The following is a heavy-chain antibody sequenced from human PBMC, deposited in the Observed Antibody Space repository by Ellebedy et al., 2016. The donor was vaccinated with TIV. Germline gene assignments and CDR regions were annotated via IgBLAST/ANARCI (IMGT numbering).Heavy chain of an antibody. J-gene: IGHJ5*02. D-gene: IGHD6-19*01. CDR2: MNPNSGNT. Sequence: ASVKVSXXTSGYTFTSYDVTWVRQATGQGLERVGWMNPNSGNTGYAQKFQGRITMTRNTSISTAYMELSSLGSEDTAVYYCARVSRYSGGWYKWFDPWGQGTLVTVSS. CDR3: ARVSRYSGGWYKWFDP. CDR1: GYTFTSYD. V-gene: IGHV1-8*01.